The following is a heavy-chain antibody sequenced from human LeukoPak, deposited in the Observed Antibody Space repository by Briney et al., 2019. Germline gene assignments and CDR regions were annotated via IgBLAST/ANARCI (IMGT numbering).Heavy chain of an antibody. J-gene: IGHJ4*02. V-gene: IGHV3-49*03. CDR3: TRDEYGVGSNFFDY. CDR2: ITNKAFGGTA. Sequence: PGGSLRPSCTTSGFNFGDYAMSWFRQAPEKGLEGVGFITNKAFGGTAEYAASVKGRFTISRDDSRSIAYLQMDNLRTEDTGVYYCTRDEYGVGSNFFDYWGQGTLVTVST. CDR1: GFNFGDYA. D-gene: IGHD4-17*01.